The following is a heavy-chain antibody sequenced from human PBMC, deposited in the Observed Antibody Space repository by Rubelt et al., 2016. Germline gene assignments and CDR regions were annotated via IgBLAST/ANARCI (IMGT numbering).Heavy chain of an antibody. Sequence: QVQLQQWGAGLLKPSETLSLTCAVYGGSFSGYYWSWIRQPPGKGLEWIGEINHSGSTTYNPSLNSRVTILVDTSKNQLSLKLSSVDAADTAVYYCARVVWGSGDEEYWGHGTLVTVSS. CDR2: INHSGST. D-gene: IGHD3-16*01. CDR1: GGSFSGYY. J-gene: IGHJ4*01. V-gene: IGHV4-34*01. CDR3: ARVVWGSGDEEY.